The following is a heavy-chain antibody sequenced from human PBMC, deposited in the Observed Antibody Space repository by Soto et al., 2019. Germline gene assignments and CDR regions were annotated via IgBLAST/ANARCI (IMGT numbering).Heavy chain of an antibody. CDR2: IIPILGIA. V-gene: IGHV1-69*04. CDR3: ARDKRDTAFDY. D-gene: IGHD5-18*01. J-gene: IGHJ4*02. Sequence: ASVKVSCKASGGTFSSYTISWVRQAPGQGLEWMGRIIPILGIANYAQKFQGRVTITADKSTSTAYMELSSLRSEDTAVYYCARDKRDTAFDYWGQGTLVTVSS. CDR1: GGTFSSYT.